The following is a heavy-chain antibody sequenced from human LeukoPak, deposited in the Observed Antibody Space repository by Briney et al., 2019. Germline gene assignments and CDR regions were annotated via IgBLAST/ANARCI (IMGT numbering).Heavy chain of an antibody. Sequence: ASVKVSCKASGYTFTSYDINWVRQATGQGLEWMGWMNTNSGNTGHAQKFQGRLTMARDTSTNTAYMELSSLRSEDTAVYYCARGGDIAVVPAAMVGPWGQGTLVTVSS. CDR3: ARGGDIAVVPAAMVGP. J-gene: IGHJ5*02. CDR2: MNTNSGNT. V-gene: IGHV1-8*01. D-gene: IGHD2-2*01. CDR1: GYTFTSYD.